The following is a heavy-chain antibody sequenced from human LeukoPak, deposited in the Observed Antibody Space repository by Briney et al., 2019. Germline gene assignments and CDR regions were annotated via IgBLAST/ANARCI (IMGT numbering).Heavy chain of an antibody. CDR3: TRPGAAYGDYSTYWYFDL. V-gene: IGHV3-73*01. Sequence: GGSLRLSCAASGFAFSGSAMYWVRQASGKGLEWVGRIRSKTNGYATAYAASVKGRFTISRDDSKNTAYLQMDSLKTEDTAVYYYTRPGAAYGDYSTYWYFDLWGRGTLVTVSS. CDR2: IRSKTNGYAT. J-gene: IGHJ2*01. CDR1: GFAFSGSA. D-gene: IGHD4-17*01.